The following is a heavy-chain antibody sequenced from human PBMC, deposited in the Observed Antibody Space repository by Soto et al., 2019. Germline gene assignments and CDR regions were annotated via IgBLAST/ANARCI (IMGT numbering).Heavy chain of an antibody. CDR3: ARQYPATYSLALFDY. D-gene: IGHD2-15*01. V-gene: IGHV4-59*08. Sequence: SETLSLTCTVSGGSISRYYWRWIRQPRGRGLEWIGCIHYSGSTNYNPSLKSRVTISIDTSKNQFSLKLNSVTAADTAVYYCARQYPATYSLALFDYWGQGNQVTVSS. J-gene: IGHJ4*02. CDR2: IHYSGST. CDR1: GGSISRYY.